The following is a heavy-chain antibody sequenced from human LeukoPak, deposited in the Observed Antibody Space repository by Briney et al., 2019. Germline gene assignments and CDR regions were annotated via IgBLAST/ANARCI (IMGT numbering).Heavy chain of an antibody. CDR3: ARWGYSYGYDIDY. V-gene: IGHV3-21*01. Sequence: GGSLRLSCAASGFTFSSYSMNWVRQAPGKGLEWVSSISSSSSYIYYADSVKGRFTISRDNAKNSLYLQMNSLRAEDTAVYYCARWGYSYGYDIDYWGQGTLVTVSS. CDR2: ISSSSSYI. J-gene: IGHJ4*02. CDR1: GFTFSSYS. D-gene: IGHD5-18*01.